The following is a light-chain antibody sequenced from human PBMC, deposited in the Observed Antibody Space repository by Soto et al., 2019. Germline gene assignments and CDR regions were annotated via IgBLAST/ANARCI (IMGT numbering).Light chain of an antibody. V-gene: IGLV1-44*01. Sequence: QSVLTQPPSASGTPGQTIAISCSGGSSNIGSHTVNWYQQLPGTAPRLLIYSNTQRPSGVPDRFSGSKSGTSASLAISGLQSEYEGDYYCAAWDDSLNGGVFGGGTKVTV. J-gene: IGLJ3*02. CDR2: SNT. CDR1: SSNIGSHT. CDR3: AAWDDSLNGGV.